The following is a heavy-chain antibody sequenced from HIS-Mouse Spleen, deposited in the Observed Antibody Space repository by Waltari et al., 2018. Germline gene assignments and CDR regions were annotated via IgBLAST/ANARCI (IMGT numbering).Heavy chain of an antibody. J-gene: IGHJ2*01. CDR3: ARASRDLLLPRYFDL. Sequence: QVQLQESGTGRVKPSETLSLTCTVSGGSLSSYYGSWIRQPPGKGLEWIGYYSGSTNYNPSLKSRVTISVDTSKNQFSLKLSSVTAADTAVYYCARASRDLLLPRYFDLWGRGTLVTVSS. V-gene: IGHV4-59*01. CDR2: YYSGST. CDR1: GGSLSSYY.